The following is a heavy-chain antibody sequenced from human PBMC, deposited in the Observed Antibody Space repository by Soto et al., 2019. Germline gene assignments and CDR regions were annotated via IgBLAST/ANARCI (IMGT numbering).Heavy chain of an antibody. D-gene: IGHD6-13*01. CDR2: VTGSAGGT. J-gene: IGHJ4*02. CDR3: AKRPLTAAGCDY. V-gene: IGHV3-23*01. Sequence: EVQLLESGGGLVQPGGSLRLSCAASGFTFSNYAMTWVRQAPGQGLEGASVVTGSAGGTYFVDSERGRCTISRDNARNTVYLQMHSLRAEDTAVYYCAKRPLTAAGCDYCGQGTLVTVSS. CDR1: GFTFSNYA.